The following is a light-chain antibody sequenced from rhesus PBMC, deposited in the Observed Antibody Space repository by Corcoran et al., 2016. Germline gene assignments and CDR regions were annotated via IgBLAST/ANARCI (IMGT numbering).Light chain of an antibody. CDR3: QQHNSYPLT. Sequence: DIQMTQSPSSLSASVGDTVTITRRASQGISSYLAWYQQKPGKAPKLLIFKASTLQSGVPSRFSGCGSGTDFTLTISSLQPEDFATYYCQQHNSYPLTIGGGAKVEVK. CDR1: QGISSY. CDR2: KAS. J-gene: IGKJ4*01. V-gene: IGKV1-25*01.